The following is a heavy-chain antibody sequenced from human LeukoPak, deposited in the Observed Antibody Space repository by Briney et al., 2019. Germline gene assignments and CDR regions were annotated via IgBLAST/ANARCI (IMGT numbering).Heavy chain of an antibody. V-gene: IGHV4-39*07. Sequence: SETLSLTCTVSGGSISSSSYYWGWIRQPPGKGLEWIGSIYYSGSTYYNPSLKSRVTISVDTSKNQFSLKLSSVTAADTAVYYCARALAVAGTSYFDYWGQGTLVTVSS. D-gene: IGHD6-19*01. CDR3: ARALAVAGTSYFDY. CDR1: GGSISSSSYY. CDR2: IYYSGST. J-gene: IGHJ4*02.